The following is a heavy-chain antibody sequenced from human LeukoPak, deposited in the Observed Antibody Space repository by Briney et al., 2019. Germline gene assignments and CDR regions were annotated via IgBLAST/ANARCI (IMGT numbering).Heavy chain of an antibody. CDR3: ARGHRSYSWFDP. CDR1: GGSIGSSNYY. CDR2: IYYSGST. Sequence: SETLSLTCTVSGGSIGSSNYYWGPIRQPPGKRLEWIGSIYYSGSTYYNPSLKSRVTISVDTSKNQFSLKLSSVTAADTAVYYCARGHRSYSWFDPWGQGTLVTVSS. V-gene: IGHV4-39*07. D-gene: IGHD3-10*01. J-gene: IGHJ5*02.